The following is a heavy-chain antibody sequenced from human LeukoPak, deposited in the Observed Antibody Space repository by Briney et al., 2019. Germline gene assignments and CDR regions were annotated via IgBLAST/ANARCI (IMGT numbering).Heavy chain of an antibody. D-gene: IGHD4-17*01. Sequence: SETLSLTCTVSGASISSSTDYWGWIRQPPGKGLEWIANIYYSGSTNYNPSLKSRVTISVDTSKNQFSLKLSSVTAADTAVYYCASVAHAYYGDPFDYWGQGTLVTVSS. CDR1: GASISSSTDY. V-gene: IGHV4-39*07. CDR2: IYYSGST. J-gene: IGHJ4*02. CDR3: ASVAHAYYGDPFDY.